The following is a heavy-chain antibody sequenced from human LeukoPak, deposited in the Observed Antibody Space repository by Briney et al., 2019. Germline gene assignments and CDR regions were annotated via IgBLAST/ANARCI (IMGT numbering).Heavy chain of an antibody. CDR2: ISSSSSYI. D-gene: IGHD6-13*01. Sequence: GGSLRPSCAASGFTFSSDSMNWVRQAPGKGLERISSISSSSSYIHYADSVKGRFTISRDNAKNSMYLQMNSLRAEDTAVYYCARDRVAEGAYFDYWGQGTLVTVSS. V-gene: IGHV3-21*01. CDR1: GFTFSSDS. J-gene: IGHJ4*02. CDR3: ARDRVAEGAYFDY.